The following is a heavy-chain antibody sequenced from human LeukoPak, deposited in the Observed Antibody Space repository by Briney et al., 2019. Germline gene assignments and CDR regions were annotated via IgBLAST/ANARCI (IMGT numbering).Heavy chain of an antibody. CDR2: ISWNSGSI. V-gene: IGHV3-9*01. Sequence: GGSLRLSCAASGFTFDDYAMHWVRQAPGKGLEWVSSISWNSGSIGYADSVKGRFTISRDNAKNSLYLQMNSLRAEDTALYYCAKDRTHDYFNGMDVWGQGTTVTVSS. CDR3: AKDRTHDYFNGMDV. CDR1: GFTFDDYA. J-gene: IGHJ6*02.